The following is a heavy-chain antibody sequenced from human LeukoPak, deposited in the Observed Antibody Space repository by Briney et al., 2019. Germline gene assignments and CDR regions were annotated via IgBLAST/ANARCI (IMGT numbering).Heavy chain of an antibody. CDR2: IKQDGSEK. D-gene: IGHD6-13*01. CDR1: GFTFSSYW. CDR3: AREPAPAGTFYYYMDV. V-gene: IGHV3-7*01. Sequence: GGSLRLSCAASGFTFSSYWMSWVRQAPGKGLEWVANIKQDGSEKYYVDSVKGRFTISRDHAKNSLYLQMNSVMAEDTVVYYCAREPAPAGTFYYYMDVWGKGTTVTVSS. J-gene: IGHJ6*03.